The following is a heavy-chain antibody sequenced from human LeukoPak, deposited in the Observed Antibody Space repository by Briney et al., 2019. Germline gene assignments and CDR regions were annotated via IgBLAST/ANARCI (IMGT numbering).Heavy chain of an antibody. J-gene: IGHJ5*02. CDR3: ARDRYFGMVVIPPGWFDP. V-gene: IGHV1-8*01. Sequence: GASVKVSCKASGYTFTSYDINWVRQATGQGLEWMGWMNPNSGNTGYAQKFQGRVTMTRNTSISTAYMELSSLRSEDTAVYYCARDRYFGMVVIPPGWFDPRGQGTLVTVSS. D-gene: IGHD3-3*01. CDR1: GYTFTSYD. CDR2: MNPNSGNT.